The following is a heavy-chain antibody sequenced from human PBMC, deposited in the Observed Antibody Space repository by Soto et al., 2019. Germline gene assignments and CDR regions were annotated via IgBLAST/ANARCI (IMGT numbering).Heavy chain of an antibody. CDR3: ARDGGYFGDYGDY. CDR1: GFTFSSYW. D-gene: IGHD4-17*01. J-gene: IGHJ4*02. Sequence: EVQLVESGGGLVQPGGSLRLSCAASGFTFSSYWMHWVRQATGKGLVWVSRINYDGSTTTYADSVKGRFTISRDNAKNTVYLQMNSLRAEDTAVYYCARDGGYFGDYGDYWGQGTLVTVSS. V-gene: IGHV3-74*01. CDR2: INYDGSTT.